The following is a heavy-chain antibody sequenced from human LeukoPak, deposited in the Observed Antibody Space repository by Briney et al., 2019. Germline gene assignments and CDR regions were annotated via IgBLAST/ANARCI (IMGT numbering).Heavy chain of an antibody. Sequence: GGSLRLSCAASGFTVSSNYMSWVRQAPGKGLEWVSVIYSGGSTYYADSVKDRFTISRDNSKNTLYLQMNSLRAEDTAVYYCARVSHYYDSSGYYAPFDYWGQGTLVTVSS. CDR1: GFTVSSNY. CDR2: IYSGGST. V-gene: IGHV3-53*01. CDR3: ARVSHYYDSSGYYAPFDY. J-gene: IGHJ4*02. D-gene: IGHD3-22*01.